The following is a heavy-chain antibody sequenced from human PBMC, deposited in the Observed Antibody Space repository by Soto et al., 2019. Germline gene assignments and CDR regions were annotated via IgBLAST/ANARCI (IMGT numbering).Heavy chain of an antibody. Sequence: QVQLQQWGAGLLKPSETLSLTCAVYGGSFSGYYWSWIRQPPGKGLEWIGEINHSGSTNYNPSLKSRVPISXXTXKXXFSLKLSSVTAADTAVYYCAGHRGNYGSGSSPLDYWGQGTLVTVSS. CDR2: INHSGST. J-gene: IGHJ4*02. CDR1: GGSFSGYY. CDR3: AGHRGNYGSGSSPLDY. D-gene: IGHD3-10*01. V-gene: IGHV4-34*01.